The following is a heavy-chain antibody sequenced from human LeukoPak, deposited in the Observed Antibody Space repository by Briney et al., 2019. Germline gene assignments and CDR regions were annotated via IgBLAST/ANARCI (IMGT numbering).Heavy chain of an antibody. D-gene: IGHD3-22*01. CDR3: AREGLKLPYYYDSSGYSDY. J-gene: IGHJ4*02. Sequence: PSQTLSLTCTVSGGSISSGSYYWSWIRQPAGKGLEWIGRIYTSGSTNYNPSLKSRVTISVDTSKNQFSLKLSSVTAADTAVYYCAREGLKLPYYYDSSGYSDYWGQGTLVTVSS. V-gene: IGHV4-61*02. CDR1: GGSISSGSYY. CDR2: IYTSGST.